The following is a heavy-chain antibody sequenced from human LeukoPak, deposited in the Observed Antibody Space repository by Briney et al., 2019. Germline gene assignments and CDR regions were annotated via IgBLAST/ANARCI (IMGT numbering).Heavy chain of an antibody. V-gene: IGHV3-33*01. CDR1: GFAFNTYA. CDR3: ARGIFGSGSYPDF. J-gene: IGHJ4*02. CDR2: IWHDGSHK. Sequence: GRSLRLSCAASGFAFNTYAMHWVRQAPGQGLEWVALIWHDGSHKFYSNSVRGQFTISRDNSKNTVSLQMSNLRPEDTAVYYCARGIFGSGSYPDFWGQGTLVTVSS. D-gene: IGHD3-10*01.